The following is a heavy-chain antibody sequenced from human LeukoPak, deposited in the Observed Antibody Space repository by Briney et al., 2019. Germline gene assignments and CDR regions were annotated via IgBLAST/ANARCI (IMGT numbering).Heavy chain of an antibody. D-gene: IGHD5-24*01. Sequence: ASVKVSSKASGYTFTGYYMYWVRQAPGQGLEWMGRINPNSGGTNYAQKFQGRVTMTRDTSVSTAYMELSRLKSDDTAVYYCARSVEMATEPGYWGQGTLVTVSS. J-gene: IGHJ4*02. CDR3: ARSVEMATEPGY. CDR2: INPNSGGT. CDR1: GYTFTGYY. V-gene: IGHV1-2*06.